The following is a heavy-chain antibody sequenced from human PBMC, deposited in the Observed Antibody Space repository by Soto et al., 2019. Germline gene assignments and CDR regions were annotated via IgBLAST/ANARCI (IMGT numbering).Heavy chain of an antibody. J-gene: IGHJ4*02. CDR2: IFYTGST. CDR1: GGSISGHY. Sequence: SETLSLTCTVSGGSISGHYWIWIRQSPGKGLEWIGYIFYTGSTNYNPSLKSRVTLSADTSKNQFSLRLSSVTAADTAVYYCARVGSSGWSPDHWGQGTLVTVSS. V-gene: IGHV4-59*11. CDR3: ARVGSSGWSPDH. D-gene: IGHD6-19*01.